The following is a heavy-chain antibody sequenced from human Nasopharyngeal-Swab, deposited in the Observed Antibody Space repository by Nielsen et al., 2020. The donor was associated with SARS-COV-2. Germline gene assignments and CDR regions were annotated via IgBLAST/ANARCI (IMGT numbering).Heavy chain of an antibody. CDR3: ARGFHPRHYYDSSGSSLDY. Sequence: GSLRLSCAVYGGSFSGYYWSWIRQPPGKGLEWIGEINHSGSTNYNPSLKSRVTISVDTSKNQFPLKLSSVTAADTAVYYCARGFHPRHYYDSSGSSLDYWGQGTLVTVSS. CDR1: GGSFSGYY. J-gene: IGHJ4*02. D-gene: IGHD3-22*01. V-gene: IGHV4-34*01. CDR2: INHSGST.